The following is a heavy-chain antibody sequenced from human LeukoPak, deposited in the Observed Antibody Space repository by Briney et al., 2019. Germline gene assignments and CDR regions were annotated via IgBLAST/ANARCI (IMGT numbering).Heavy chain of an antibody. CDR2: ISYDGSNK. CDR1: GFTFSSYG. V-gene: IGHV3-30*03. Sequence: PGRSLRLPCAASGFTFSSYGMHWVRQAPGKGLEWVAVISYDGSNKYYADSVKGRFTISRDNSKNTLYLQMNSLRAEDTAVYYCARERRNQAMVRGILDYWGQGTLVTVSS. CDR3: ARERRNQAMVRGILDY. D-gene: IGHD3-10*01. J-gene: IGHJ4*02.